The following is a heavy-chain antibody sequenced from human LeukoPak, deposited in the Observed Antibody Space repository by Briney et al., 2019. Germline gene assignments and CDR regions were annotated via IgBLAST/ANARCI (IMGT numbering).Heavy chain of an antibody. J-gene: IGHJ4*02. CDR3: AKDGSGSYYTPSNFDY. D-gene: IGHD3-10*01. CDR1: GFTFTNYA. Sequence: GGSLRLSCAVSGFTFTNYAMSWVRQAPGKGLEWVSAISDRGDRTYYTDSVKGRFTISRDNPKTTLYLQMNSLRAEDTAVYYCAKDGSGSYYTPSNFDYWGQGTLVTASS. CDR2: ISDRGDRT. V-gene: IGHV3-23*01.